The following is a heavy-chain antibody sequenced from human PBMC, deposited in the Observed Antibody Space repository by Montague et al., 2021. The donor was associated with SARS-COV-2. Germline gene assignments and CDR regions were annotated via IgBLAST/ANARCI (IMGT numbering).Heavy chain of an antibody. CDR1: SDSISSRSYC. CDR2: ICYGGST. J-gene: IGHJ3*01. V-gene: IGHV4-39*01. Sequence: SETLSLTCSVSSDSISSRSYCWAWIRQPPGKGLEWIGNICYGGSTYYNPSLRSRVVMSAETSKSQFSLKLYSVTAADTSIYYCARRRDRSTVVSSAVFDLWGQGTMVIVSS. CDR3: ARRRDRSTVVSSAVFDL. D-gene: IGHD4-23*01.